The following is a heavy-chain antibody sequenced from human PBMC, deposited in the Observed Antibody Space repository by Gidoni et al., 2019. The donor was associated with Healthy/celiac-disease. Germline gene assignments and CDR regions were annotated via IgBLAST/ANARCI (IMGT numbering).Heavy chain of an antibody. V-gene: IGHV5-10-1*01. CDR2: IDPSDSYT. CDR3: ARQARGSGYARREDY. CDR1: GYSFPSYW. D-gene: IGHD5-12*01. J-gene: IGHJ4*02. Sequence: EVQLVQSGAEVKKPGESLRISCKGSGYSFPSYWISWVRQMPGKGLEWMGRIDPSDSYTNYSPSFQGHVTISADKSISTAYLQWSSLKASDTAMYYCARQARGSGYARREDYWGQGTLVTVSS.